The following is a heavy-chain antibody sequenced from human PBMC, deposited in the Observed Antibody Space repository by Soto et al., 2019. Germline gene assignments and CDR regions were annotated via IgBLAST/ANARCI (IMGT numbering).Heavy chain of an antibody. V-gene: IGHV4-4*07. Sequence: SETLSLTCTVSGGSISTYYWNWIRQPAGKRLEWLGRIYTSGYTKYNPSLKSRVTMSLDTSKRQFSLKLSSVTAADTAIYYCARPANTVADHFDLWGQGTPVTVSS. CDR2: IYTSGYT. CDR1: GGSISTYY. CDR3: ARPANTVADHFDL. D-gene: IGHD4-17*01. J-gene: IGHJ4*02.